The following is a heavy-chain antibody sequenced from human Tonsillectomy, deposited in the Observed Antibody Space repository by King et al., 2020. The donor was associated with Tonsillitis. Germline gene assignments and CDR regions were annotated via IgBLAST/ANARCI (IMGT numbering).Heavy chain of an antibody. J-gene: IGHJ4*02. CDR1: GYTFTNYG. CDR3: ARDYGYYYDSSGYYLLDY. D-gene: IGHD3-22*01. CDR2: ISGYNGNT. V-gene: IGHV1-18*01. Sequence: VQLVESGAEVKKPGASVKVSCKASGYTFTNYGINWVRQAPGQGLEWMGWISGYNGNTNYAQKLQGRVTMTTDTSTITAYMELRSLRSDDTAVYYCARDYGYYYDSSGYYLLDYWGQGTLVTVSS.